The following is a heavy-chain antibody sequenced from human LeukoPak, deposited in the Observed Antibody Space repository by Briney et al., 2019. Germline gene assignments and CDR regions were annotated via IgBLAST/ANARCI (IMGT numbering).Heavy chain of an antibody. CDR1: GGSISSSSYY. Sequence: SETLSLTCTVSGGSISSSSYYWSWIRQPPGKGLEWIGEINHSGSTNYNPSLKSRVTISVDTSKNQFSLKLSSVTAADTAVYYCARHRKERYYYDSSGLARFDYWGQGTLVTVSS. V-gene: IGHV4-39*01. CDR2: INHSGST. CDR3: ARHRKERYYYDSSGLARFDY. J-gene: IGHJ4*02. D-gene: IGHD3-22*01.